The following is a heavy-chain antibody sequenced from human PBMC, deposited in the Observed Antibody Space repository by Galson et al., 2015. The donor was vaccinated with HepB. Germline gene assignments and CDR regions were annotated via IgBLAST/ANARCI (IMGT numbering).Heavy chain of an antibody. CDR3: AREGVTGPDYFDY. J-gene: IGHJ4*02. CDR2: IYPGDSDP. V-gene: IGHV5-51*03. Sequence: QSGAEVKKPGESLKISCKGLGYSATAYWIGWVRQMPGRGLEWMGLIYPGDSDPKYSLSFQGQVTISADESIGTAYLQWSSLKASDSAIYFCAREGVTGPDYFDYWGQGTRVTVSS. D-gene: IGHD2-21*02. CDR1: GYSATAYW.